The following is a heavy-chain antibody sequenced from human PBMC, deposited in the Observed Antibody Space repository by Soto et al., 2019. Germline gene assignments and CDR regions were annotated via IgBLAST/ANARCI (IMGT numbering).Heavy chain of an antibody. CDR2: ISYDGSNK. D-gene: IGHD3-22*01. V-gene: IGHV3-30-3*01. CDR1: GFTFSSYA. Sequence: QVQLVESGGGVVQPGRSLRLSCAASGFTFSSYAMHWVRQAPGKGLEWVAVISYDGSNKYYADSLKGRFTISRDNSKNPLYLQMNSLRAEDTAVYYCARVYYDSSGYQSAFDYCGQGTLVTVSS. J-gene: IGHJ4*02. CDR3: ARVYYDSSGYQSAFDY.